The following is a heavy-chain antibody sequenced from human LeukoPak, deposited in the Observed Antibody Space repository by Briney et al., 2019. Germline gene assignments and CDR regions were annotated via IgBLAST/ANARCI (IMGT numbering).Heavy chain of an antibody. CDR3: ARGRLECSGGSCYYPYFDH. D-gene: IGHD2-15*01. V-gene: IGHV4-34*01. Sequence: PSETLSLTCAVYGGSFSGYYWSWIRQPPGKGLEWIGEINHSGSTNYNPSLKSRVTISVDTSKNQFSLKLSSVTAADTAVYYCARGRLECSGGSCYYPYFDHWGQGTLVTVSS. CDR1: GGSFSGYY. CDR2: INHSGST. J-gene: IGHJ4*02.